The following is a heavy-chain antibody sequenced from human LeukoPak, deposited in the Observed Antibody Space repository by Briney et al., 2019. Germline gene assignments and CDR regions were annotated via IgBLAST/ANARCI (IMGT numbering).Heavy chain of an antibody. Sequence: SETLSLTCTVSGGSICNYYWSWIRQPPGKGLEWIGYIFYSGSTNYNPSLKSRVTISVDTSKNQFSLKLTSATAADTAVYYCARALGDYEDYWGQGTLVTVSS. CDR3: ARALGDYEDY. CDR1: GGSICNYY. D-gene: IGHD4-17*01. CDR2: IFYSGST. V-gene: IGHV4-59*08. J-gene: IGHJ4*02.